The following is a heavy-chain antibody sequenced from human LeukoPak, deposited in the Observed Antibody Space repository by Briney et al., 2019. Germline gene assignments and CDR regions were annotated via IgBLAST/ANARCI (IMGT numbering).Heavy chain of an antibody. Sequence: GGSLRLSCAASGFTVSSNYMSWVRQAPGKGLEWVSVIYSGGSTYYSDSVKGRFTISRDNSKNTLYLQMNSLRAEDTAVYYCARETVTMVRGVIKDFQHWGQGTLVTVSS. CDR1: GFTVSSNY. J-gene: IGHJ1*01. CDR2: IYSGGST. V-gene: IGHV3-66*02. D-gene: IGHD3-10*01. CDR3: ARETVTMVRGVIKDFQH.